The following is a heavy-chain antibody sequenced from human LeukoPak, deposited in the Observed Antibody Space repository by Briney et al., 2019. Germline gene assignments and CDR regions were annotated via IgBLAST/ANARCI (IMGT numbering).Heavy chain of an antibody. CDR3: ARSVVVPAAIDYYYYMDV. CDR2: IIPIFGTA. V-gene: IGHV1-69*05. J-gene: IGHJ6*03. CDR1: GYTFTSYA. Sequence: ASVKVSCKASGYTFTSYAISWVRQAPGQGHEWMGGIIPIFGTANYAQKFQGRDTITTDESTSTAYMELSSLRSEDTAVYYCARSVVVPAAIDYYYYMDVWGKGTTVTVSS. D-gene: IGHD2-2*02.